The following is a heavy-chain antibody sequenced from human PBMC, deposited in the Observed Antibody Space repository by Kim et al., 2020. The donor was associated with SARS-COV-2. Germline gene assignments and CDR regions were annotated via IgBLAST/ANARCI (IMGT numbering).Heavy chain of an antibody. CDR2: INHSGST. CDR1: GGSFSGYY. J-gene: IGHJ6*02. D-gene: IGHD3-10*01. V-gene: IGHV4-34*01. CDR3: ALLWFGELLTKSYYYYGMDV. Sequence: SETLSLTCAVYGGSFSGYYWSWIRQPPGKGLEWIGEINHSGSTNYNPSLKSRVTISVDTSKNQFSLKLSSVTAADTAVYYCALLWFGELLTKSYYYYGMDVWGQGTTVTVSS.